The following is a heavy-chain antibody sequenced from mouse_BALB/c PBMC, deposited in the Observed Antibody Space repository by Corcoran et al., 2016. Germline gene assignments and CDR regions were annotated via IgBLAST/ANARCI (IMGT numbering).Heavy chain of an antibody. CDR1: GYTFTNYG. CDR3: ASRTMILYSDY. D-gene: IGHD2-4*01. CDR2: INTYTGEP. J-gene: IGHJ2*01. Sequence: QIQLVQSGPELKKPGETVKISCKASGYTFTNYGMNWVKQAPGKGLKWMGWINTYTGEPTYADDFKGRFAFSLETSASTAYLQINNLKNEDMATYFCASRTMILYSDYWGKGTTLTVTS. V-gene: IGHV9-1*02.